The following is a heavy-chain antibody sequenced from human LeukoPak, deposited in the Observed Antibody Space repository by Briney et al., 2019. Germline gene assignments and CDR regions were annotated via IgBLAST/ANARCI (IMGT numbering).Heavy chain of an antibody. D-gene: IGHD2-15*01. CDR3: VRDTSYCSGGRCFATYSFDY. V-gene: IGHV3-64D*09. J-gene: IGHJ4*02. Sequence: GGSLRLSCSASGFTFSNYAMHWVRQAPGKGLECISTISSTGGSTYYADSVKGRFTISRDNSKNTLYLQMSNLRAEDTAVYYCVRDTSYCSGGRCFATYSFDYWGQGTRVTVPS. CDR2: ISSTGGST. CDR1: GFTFSNYA.